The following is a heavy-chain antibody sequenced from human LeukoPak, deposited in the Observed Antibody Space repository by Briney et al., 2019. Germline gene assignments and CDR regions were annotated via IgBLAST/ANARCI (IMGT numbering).Heavy chain of an antibody. J-gene: IGHJ3*02. CDR3: ARRLRKTFDAFDI. V-gene: IGHV4-38-2*01. CDR2: IYYSGST. CDR1: GYSISSGYY. D-gene: IGHD4-17*01. Sequence: SETLSLTCAVSGYSISSGYYWGWIRQPPGKGLEWIGYIYYSGSTNYNPSLKSRVTISVDTSKNPFSLKLSSVTAADTAVYYCARRLRKTFDAFDIWGQGTMVTVSS.